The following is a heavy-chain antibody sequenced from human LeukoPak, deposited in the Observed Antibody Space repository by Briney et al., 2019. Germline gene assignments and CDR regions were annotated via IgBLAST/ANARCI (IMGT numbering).Heavy chain of an antibody. Sequence: SETLSLTCTVSGGSISSGSYYWSWIRQPAGNGLEWIGYIYYSGRTNYNPSLRSRVTISVDTSKNQFSLRLSSVTAADTAVYYCARGRRVPAAIYYYYYYMDVWGKGTTVTISS. V-gene: IGHV4-61*10. CDR1: GGSISSGSYY. J-gene: IGHJ6*03. D-gene: IGHD2-2*01. CDR3: ARGRRVPAAIYYYYYYMDV. CDR2: IYYSGRT.